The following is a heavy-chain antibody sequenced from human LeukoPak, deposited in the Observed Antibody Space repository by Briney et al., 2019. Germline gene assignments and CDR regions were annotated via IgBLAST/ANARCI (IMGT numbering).Heavy chain of an antibody. CDR3: ARSPRGSGSYSY. J-gene: IGHJ4*02. V-gene: IGHV1-69*13. CDR1: GGTFSSYA. CDR2: IIPIFGTA. D-gene: IGHD1-26*01. Sequence: ASVKVSCKASGGTFSSYAISWVRQAPGQGLEWMGGIIPIFGTANYAQKFQGRVTITADESTSTAYMELSSLRSEDTAVYYCARSPRGSGSYSYWGQGTLVTVSS.